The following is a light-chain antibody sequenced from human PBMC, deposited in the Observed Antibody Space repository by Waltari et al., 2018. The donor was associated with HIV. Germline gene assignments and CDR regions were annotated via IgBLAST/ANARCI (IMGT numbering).Light chain of an antibody. CDR2: NVN. V-gene: IGLV2-14*03. J-gene: IGLJ2*01. Sequence: QSALTQPASASGSPGQSITISCTGTSNDIGRYEYVSWYQQHPGKAPKLIISNVNRRPTVVSDRFSGSKSGNTASLTISGLQPEDEADYYCGAYTGSGNLGLFGGGTKLTVL. CDR3: GAYTGSGNLGL. CDR1: SNDIGRYEY.